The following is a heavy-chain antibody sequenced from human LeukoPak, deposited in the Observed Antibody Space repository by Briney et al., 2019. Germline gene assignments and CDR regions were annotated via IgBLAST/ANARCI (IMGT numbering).Heavy chain of an antibody. CDR2: IYSGDRT. D-gene: IGHD5-18*01. V-gene: IGHV3-53*01. CDR1: GFTVSRNY. Sequence: PGGSLRLSFAASGFTVSRNYMSWVRQAPRKGLEWVSVIYSGDRTFYEDSVKGRFSISRDNSKNTLYLQTNSLRAEDTAVYYCASARGSNYGSLGDWGQGTLVTVSS. J-gene: IGHJ4*02. CDR3: ASARGSNYGSLGD.